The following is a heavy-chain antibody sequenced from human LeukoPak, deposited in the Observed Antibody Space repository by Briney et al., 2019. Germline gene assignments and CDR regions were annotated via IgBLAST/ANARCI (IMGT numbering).Heavy chain of an antibody. CDR2: IYYSGST. Sequence: SETLSLTCTVSGGSITSNNYYWGWIRQSPGKGLEWMGSIYYSGSTYYNPSLKSRVTISVDTSKNQFSLKLSSVTAADTAVYYCARHRGYYDSRGDGYYFDYWGQGTLVTVS. D-gene: IGHD3-22*01. CDR1: GGSITSNNYY. CDR3: ARHRGYYDSRGDGYYFDY. J-gene: IGHJ4*02. V-gene: IGHV4-39*01.